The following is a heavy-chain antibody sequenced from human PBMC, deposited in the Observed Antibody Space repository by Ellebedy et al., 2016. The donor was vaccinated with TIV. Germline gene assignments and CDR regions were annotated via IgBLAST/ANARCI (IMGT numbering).Heavy chain of an antibody. V-gene: IGHV3-23*01. J-gene: IGHJ4*02. CDR2: ISGSGDSP. CDR3: AKDRFSSAWYGGYFDY. Sequence: GESLKISCAASGFNFGGHAMSWVRQAPGKGLEWVSAISGSGDSPHYADSVKGRFTISRDTSKNTLYLKMNSLRAEDTAVYYCAKDRFSSAWYGGYFDYWGQGTLVTVSS. D-gene: IGHD6-19*01. CDR1: GFNFGGHA.